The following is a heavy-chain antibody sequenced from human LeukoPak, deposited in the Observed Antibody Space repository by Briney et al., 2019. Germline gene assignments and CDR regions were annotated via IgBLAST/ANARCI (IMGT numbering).Heavy chain of an antibody. V-gene: IGHV3-23*01. CDR3: AKEGTGGNSHLDS. CDR2: ISATGGSI. CDR1: GFTFSSYA. D-gene: IGHD4-23*01. J-gene: IGHJ4*02. Sequence: GGSLRLSCAASGFTFSSYAMSWVRQAPGKGLEWVSTISATGGSIYYADSVRGRLTISRDNSKNTVYLQMNSLRPEDTAVYYCAKEGTGGNSHLDSWGQGTLVTVSS.